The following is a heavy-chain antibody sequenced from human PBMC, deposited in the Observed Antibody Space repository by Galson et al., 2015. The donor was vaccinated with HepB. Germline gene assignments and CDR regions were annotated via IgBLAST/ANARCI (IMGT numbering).Heavy chain of an antibody. V-gene: IGHV4-39*02. Sequence: ETLSLTCSVSGASITSTIYYWGWIRQPPGKGLEWIGSIFSGVTTYYNPSLKSRATISVDTSKNHFSLKLKTVTAADMAVYFCARIQVGATGVESWGQGTLVTVSS. CDR3: ARIQVGATGVES. CDR2: IFSGVTT. J-gene: IGHJ4*02. CDR1: GASITSTIYY. D-gene: IGHD1-26*01.